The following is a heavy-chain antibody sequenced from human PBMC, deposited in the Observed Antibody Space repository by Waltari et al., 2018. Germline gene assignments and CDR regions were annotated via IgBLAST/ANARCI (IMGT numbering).Heavy chain of an antibody. CDR3: ARDPLYCSSTSCYSSWFDP. CDR1: GSTFTGYY. D-gene: IGHD2-2*01. CDR2: INPNSGGT. V-gene: IGHV1-2*02. Sequence: QVQLVQSGAEVKKPGASVKVSCKASGSTFTGYYMHWVRPAPGQGLEWMGWINPNSGGTNYAQKFQGRVTMTRDTSISTAYMELSRLRSDDTAVYYCARDPLYCSSTSCYSSWFDPWGQGTLVTVSS. J-gene: IGHJ5*02.